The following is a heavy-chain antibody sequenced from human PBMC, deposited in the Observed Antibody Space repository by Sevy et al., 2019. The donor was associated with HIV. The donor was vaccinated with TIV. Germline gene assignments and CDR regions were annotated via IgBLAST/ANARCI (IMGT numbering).Heavy chain of an antibody. CDR2: RSGDSRRL. J-gene: IGHJ4*02. CDR3: TKERSSGWPFDY. D-gene: IGHD6-19*01. Sequence: GGSLRLSCAASGFSFNIYAMSWVRRAPGKGLEWVSGRSGDSRRLDYADSVKGRFTISRDNSKNTLYLQMSSLRSEDTAVYYCTKERSSGWPFDYWGQGTLVTVSS. V-gene: IGHV3-23*01. CDR1: GFSFNIYA.